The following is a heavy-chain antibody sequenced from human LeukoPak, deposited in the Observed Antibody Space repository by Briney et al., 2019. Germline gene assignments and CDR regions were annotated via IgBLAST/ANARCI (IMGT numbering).Heavy chain of an antibody. D-gene: IGHD2-8*02. CDR2: INPNSGAT. J-gene: IGHJ4*02. Sequence: ASVRVSCKASEYRFTGFYMHWVRQAPGQGLEWMGRINPNSGATNYAQNFQGRVTVTRDTSITTVYLDLRRLRSDDTAIYFCARAPLGPRGLVASSYYFDFWGQGTLVTVSS. V-gene: IGHV1-2*06. CDR1: EYRFTGFY. CDR3: ARAPLGPRGLVASSYYFDF.